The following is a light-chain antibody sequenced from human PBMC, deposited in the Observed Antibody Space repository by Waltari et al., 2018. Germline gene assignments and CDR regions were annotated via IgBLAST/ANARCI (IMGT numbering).Light chain of an antibody. V-gene: IGKV3-11*01. J-gene: IGKJ4*01. Sequence: SCRASERGGTDLAGYQQRAGQSPGVLIEDASYRATSIPARCSGSGSETDFTLTISSLQPEDFAVYYCQQRRNWPLTFGGGTRVQI. CDR2: DAS. CDR1: ERGGTD. CDR3: QQRRNWPLT.